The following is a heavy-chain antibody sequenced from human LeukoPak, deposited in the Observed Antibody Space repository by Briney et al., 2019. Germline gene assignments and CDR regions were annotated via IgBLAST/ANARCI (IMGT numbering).Heavy chain of an antibody. J-gene: IGHJ4*02. D-gene: IGHD2-2*01. CDR1: GGSISSYY. CDR2: IYYSGST. CDR3: ARVGYCSSTSCYLPFDY. V-gene: IGHV4-59*01. Sequence: SETLSLTCTVSGGSISSYYWSWLRQPPGKGLAWIGYIYYSGSTNYNPSPKSRVTISVDTSKNQFSLKLSSVTAADTAVYYCARVGYCSSTSCYLPFDYWGQGTLVTVSS.